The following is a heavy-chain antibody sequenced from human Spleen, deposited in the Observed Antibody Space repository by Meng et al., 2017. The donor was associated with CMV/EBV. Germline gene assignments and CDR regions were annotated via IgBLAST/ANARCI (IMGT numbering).Heavy chain of an antibody. CDR2: ISYDGSNK. D-gene: IGHD2-2*01. Sequence: QVQLVESGGGVFQPGRSLRSSCAASGFSFSSYAMHWVRQAPGKGLEWVAVISYDGSNKYYADSVKGRFTISRDNSKNTLYLQMNSLRAEDTAVYYCARGRKYQLLLLGYWGQGTLVTVSS. J-gene: IGHJ4*02. CDR1: GFSFSSYA. V-gene: IGHV3-30-3*01. CDR3: ARGRKYQLLLLGY.